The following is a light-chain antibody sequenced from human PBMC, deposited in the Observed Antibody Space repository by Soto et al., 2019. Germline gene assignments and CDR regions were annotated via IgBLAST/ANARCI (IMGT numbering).Light chain of an antibody. J-gene: IGKJ5*01. CDR1: QSVSSSH. CDR2: AAS. CDR3: QQYGSSPT. V-gene: IGKV3-20*01. Sequence: EIVLTQSARTLSLSPGERATLSWRASQSVSSSHLAWYQHKPGQAPRRLIYAASSRATGIPDRFSGSGSGTDFTLTISRLEPEDFAVYYCQQYGSSPTFGEGTRLEI.